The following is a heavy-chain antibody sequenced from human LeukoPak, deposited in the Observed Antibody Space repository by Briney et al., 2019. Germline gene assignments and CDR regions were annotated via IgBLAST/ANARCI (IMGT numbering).Heavy chain of an antibody. CDR3: ASGDGEGYKFFAY. CDR1: GGSLSSYY. D-gene: IGHD5-24*01. CDR2: IYYSGST. Sequence: SETLSLTCTLSGGSLSSYYWSWIPQPPGKGLEQMGYIYYSGSTNYNPSLKSRVTISGDTSKHQVSLKLSSVPAQDAAWYLCASGDGEGYKFFAYGGQGTRVTVSS. J-gene: IGHJ4*02. V-gene: IGHV4-59*12.